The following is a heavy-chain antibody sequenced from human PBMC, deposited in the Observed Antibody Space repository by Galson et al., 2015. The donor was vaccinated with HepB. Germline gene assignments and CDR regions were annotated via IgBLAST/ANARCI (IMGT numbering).Heavy chain of an antibody. CDR2: MNPNSGNT. Sequence: SVKVSCKASGYTFTSYDINWVRQATGQGLEWMGWMNPNSGNTGYAQKLQGRVTMTRNTSISTAYMELSSLRSEDTAVYYCARGLLRAEGWFDPWGQGTLVTVSS. J-gene: IGHJ5*02. D-gene: IGHD6-13*01. CDR3: ARGLLRAEGWFDP. CDR1: GYTFTSYD. V-gene: IGHV1-8*01.